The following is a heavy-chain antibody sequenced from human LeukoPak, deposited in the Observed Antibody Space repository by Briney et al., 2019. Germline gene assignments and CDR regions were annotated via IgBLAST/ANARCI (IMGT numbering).Heavy chain of an antibody. CDR3: ARQGYSSSWYATAGAFDV. CDR1: GYTFTRYY. J-gene: IGHJ3*01. D-gene: IGHD6-13*01. CDR2: INLSGGST. Sequence: GASVKVSCKASGYTFTRYYMHWVRQAPGQGPEWMGIINLSGGSTSYAQEFRGRVTMTRDTSTSTVYMEVSSLRSEDTAVYYCARQGYSSSWYATAGAFDVWGQGTVVTVSS. V-gene: IGHV1-46*01.